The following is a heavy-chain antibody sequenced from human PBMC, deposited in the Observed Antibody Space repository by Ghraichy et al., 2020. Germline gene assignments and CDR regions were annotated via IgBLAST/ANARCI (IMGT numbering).Heavy chain of an antibody. CDR1: GDSVSTNSAT. CDR3: ARWGHYDSSGYFDY. Sequence: SQTLSLTCAISGDSVSTNSATWNWIRQSPSRGLEWLGRTYNRSKWYNDYAVSVRSRITINPDTSKNQFSLQLNSVTSEDTAVYYCARWGHYDSSGYFDYWGQGTRVTVSS. CDR2: TYNRSKWYN. D-gene: IGHD3-22*01. V-gene: IGHV6-1*01. J-gene: IGHJ4*02.